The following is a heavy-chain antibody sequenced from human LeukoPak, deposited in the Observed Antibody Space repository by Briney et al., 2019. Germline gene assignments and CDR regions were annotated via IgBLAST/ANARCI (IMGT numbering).Heavy chain of an antibody. J-gene: IGHJ5*02. CDR2: MNPNSGNT. V-gene: IGHV1-8*01. CDR1: GYTFTSYD. D-gene: IGHD1-14*01. Sequence: ASVKVSCKASGYTFTSYDINWVRQATGQGLEWMGWMNPNSGNTGYAQKFQGRVTMTRNTSISTAYMELSSLRSEDTAVYYCARNREGTDPDWFDPWGQGTLVTVSS. CDR3: ARNREGTDPDWFDP.